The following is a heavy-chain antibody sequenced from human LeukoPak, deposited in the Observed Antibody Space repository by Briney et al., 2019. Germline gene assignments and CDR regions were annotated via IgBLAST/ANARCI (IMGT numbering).Heavy chain of an antibody. CDR3: ARDTRSYDSSGYYFLDF. Sequence: PSETLSLTCTVSGASIRSYYWNWLRQAPGKGLEWIGYINYSGSTNSNPSLKSRATISMDTSKYHFSLKLSSVTAADTAVYFCARDTRSYDSSGYYFLDFWGQGTLVTVSS. D-gene: IGHD3-22*01. CDR1: GASIRSYY. CDR2: INYSGST. J-gene: IGHJ4*02. V-gene: IGHV4-59*01.